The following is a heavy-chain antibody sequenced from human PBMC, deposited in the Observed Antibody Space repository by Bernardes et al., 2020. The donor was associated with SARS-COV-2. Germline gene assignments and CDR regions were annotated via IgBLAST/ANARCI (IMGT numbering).Heavy chain of an antibody. D-gene: IGHD4-17*01. CDR2: ITHIGST. CDR1: GGSFSDYY. J-gene: IGHJ4*02. V-gene: IGHV4-34*01. Sequence: SETLSLTCAVYGGSFSDYYWTWIRHPPGKGLEWIGEITHIGSTSFNPSLASRVSISIDTSKNQFSLHLRSVTVGDTAIYYCARGADNYGDYGMDSWGQGTLVTVSS. CDR3: ARGADNYGDYGMDS.